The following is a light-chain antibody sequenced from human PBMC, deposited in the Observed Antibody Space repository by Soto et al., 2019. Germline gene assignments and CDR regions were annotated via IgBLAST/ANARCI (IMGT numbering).Light chain of an antibody. Sequence: QSVLTQPRSVSGSPGQSVTISCTGSSSDVGAYNYVSWYQHHPGKAPKVMIFDVSERPSGVPDRFSGSKSGNTASLTISGRQAEDEGDYYCCSYGGTYSWVFGGGTKLTVL. CDR2: DVS. V-gene: IGLV2-11*01. CDR3: CSYGGTYSWV. J-gene: IGLJ3*02. CDR1: SSDVGAYNY.